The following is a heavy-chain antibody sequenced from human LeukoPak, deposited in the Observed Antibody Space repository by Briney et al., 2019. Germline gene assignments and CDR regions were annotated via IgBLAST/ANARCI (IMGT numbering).Heavy chain of an antibody. CDR2: ISAYNGNT. J-gene: IGHJ4*02. Sequence: ASVKVSCKASGYTFTSYGISWVRQAPGQGLEWMGWISAYNGNTNYAQKFQGRVTITTDESTSTAYMELSSLRSEDTAVYYCARDGPTRAFDYWGQGTLVTVSS. CDR1: GYTFTSYG. V-gene: IGHV1-18*01. CDR3: ARDGPTRAFDY.